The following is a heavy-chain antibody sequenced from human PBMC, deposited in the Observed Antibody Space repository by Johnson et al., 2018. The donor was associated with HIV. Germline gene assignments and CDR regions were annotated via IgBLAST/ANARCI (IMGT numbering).Heavy chain of an antibody. Sequence: VQLVESGGGLVQPGGSLRLSCAVSGLTFDDYAMHWVRQVPGKGLEWVSGISWNRGSIGYADSVKGRFTISRDNAKNSLYLQMNSLRAEDTAVYYCVKDLGLQFMEWSTAPADAFDFWGQGTMVAVSS. D-gene: IGHD3-3*01. V-gene: IGHV3-9*01. CDR2: ISWNRGSI. J-gene: IGHJ3*01. CDR1: GLTFDDYA. CDR3: VKDLGLQFMEWSTAPADAFDF.